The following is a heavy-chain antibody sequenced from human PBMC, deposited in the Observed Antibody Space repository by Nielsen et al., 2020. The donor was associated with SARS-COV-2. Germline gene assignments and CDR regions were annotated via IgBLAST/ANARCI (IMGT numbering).Heavy chain of an antibody. CDR2: IKGNGGEK. Sequence: GESLKISCAASGFTFSIDWMAWVRQAPGKGLQWVANIKGNGGEKNYVDSVKGRFTISRDNAKNSLYLQMNSLRAEDTALYHCARVPLWGYYYYGMDVWGQGTTVTVSS. CDR1: GFTFSIDW. V-gene: IGHV3-7*03. J-gene: IGHJ6*02. D-gene: IGHD3-16*01. CDR3: ARVPLWGYYYYGMDV.